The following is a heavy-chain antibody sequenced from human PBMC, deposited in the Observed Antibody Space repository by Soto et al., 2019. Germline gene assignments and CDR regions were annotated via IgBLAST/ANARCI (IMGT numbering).Heavy chain of an antibody. V-gene: IGHV3-33*01. CDR3: AIVFFQAEGGIRDTVPVSAFLLNRSSDL. D-gene: IGHD2-15*01. CDR2: IWYDGSNI. J-gene: IGHJ2*01. Sequence: GKGLEWVAVIWYDGSNIYYEDSVKGRFTISRDNMKNTLYLQMTSLGAEDTAVYYCAIVFFQAEGGIRDTVPVSAFLLNRSSDL.